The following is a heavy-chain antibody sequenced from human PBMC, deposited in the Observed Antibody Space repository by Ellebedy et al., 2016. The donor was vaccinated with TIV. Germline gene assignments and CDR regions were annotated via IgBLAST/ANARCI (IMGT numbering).Heavy chain of an antibody. CDR3: ANDRSYGSSWYHYLDY. CDR1: GFTVSSNY. D-gene: IGHD6-13*01. J-gene: IGHJ4*02. CDR2: ISSSSNDI. Sequence: GGSLRLSCAASGFTVSSNYMSWVRQAPGMGLEWVSFISSSSNDITYADSVKGRFTISRDNAKNSLYLQMNSLRDEDTAVYYCANDRSYGSSWYHYLDYWGQGILVTVSS. V-gene: IGHV3-21*01.